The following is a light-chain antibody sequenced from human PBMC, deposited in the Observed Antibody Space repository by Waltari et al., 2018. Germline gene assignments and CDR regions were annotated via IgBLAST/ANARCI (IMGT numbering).Light chain of an antibody. CDR2: DTS. CDR3: HQYGLSART. CDR1: QRVANNY. Sequence: VLTQSPGTLSLSPGDRATLSCSASQRVANNYLAWYQQRPGPAPRLLIYDTSSRATGIPDRFSGSVSGTEFTRTISRLEPEDSAVYYCHQYGLSARTFGQGTNVEI. V-gene: IGKV3-20*01. J-gene: IGKJ1*01.